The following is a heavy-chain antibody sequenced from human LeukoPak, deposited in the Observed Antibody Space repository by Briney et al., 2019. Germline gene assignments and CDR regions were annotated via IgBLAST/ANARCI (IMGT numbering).Heavy chain of an antibody. Sequence: ASVKVSCKASGYTFTSYYMHWVRQAPGQGLEWMGIINPSGGSTSYAQKFQGRVTMTRDTSASTAYMELSSLRSEDTAVYYCAKGDGVGYFDYWGQGTLVTVSS. CDR3: AKGDGVGYFDY. D-gene: IGHD2-8*01. CDR2: INPSGGST. CDR1: GYTFTSYY. V-gene: IGHV1-46*01. J-gene: IGHJ4*02.